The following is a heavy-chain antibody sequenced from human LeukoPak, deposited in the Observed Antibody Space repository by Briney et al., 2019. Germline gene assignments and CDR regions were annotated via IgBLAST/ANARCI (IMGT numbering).Heavy chain of an antibody. D-gene: IGHD2/OR15-2a*01. CDR2: ISYDGSNK. CDR1: GFTFSSYA. J-gene: IGHJ4*02. V-gene: IGHV3-30-3*02. CDR3: AKHPPEGVTTFVDY. Sequence: GRSLRLSCAASGFTFSSYAMHWVRQAPGKGLEWVAVISYDGSNKYYADSVKGRFTISRDNSKNTLYLQMNSLRAEDTAVYYCAKHPPEGVTTFVDYWGQGTLVTVSS.